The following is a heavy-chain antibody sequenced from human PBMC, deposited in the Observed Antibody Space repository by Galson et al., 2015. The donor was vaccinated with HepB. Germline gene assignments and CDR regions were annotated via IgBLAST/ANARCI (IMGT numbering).Heavy chain of an antibody. CDR2: IKQDGSEK. CDR1: GFTFSSYW. V-gene: IGHV3-7*03. Sequence: SLRLSCAASGFTFSSYWMSWVRQAPGKGLEWVANIKQDGSEKYYVDSVKGRFTISRDNAKNSLYLQMNSLGAEDTAVYYCARRMETTEWFSYYYGMDVWGQGTTVTVSS. D-gene: IGHD3-10*01. CDR3: ARRMETTEWFSYYYGMDV. J-gene: IGHJ6*02.